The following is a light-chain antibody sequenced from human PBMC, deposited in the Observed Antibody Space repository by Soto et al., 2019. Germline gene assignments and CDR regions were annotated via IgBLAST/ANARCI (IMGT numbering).Light chain of an antibody. Sequence: EIVLTQSPATLSLSPGERATLSCRASPSVDTFLSWYQQKPGQVPRLLIYDASNRATGIPARFSGSGSGTDFTLTISSLEPEDFAVYYCQQRRDWPITFGGGTKVEIK. CDR2: DAS. J-gene: IGKJ4*01. V-gene: IGKV3-11*01. CDR3: QQRRDWPIT. CDR1: PSVDTF.